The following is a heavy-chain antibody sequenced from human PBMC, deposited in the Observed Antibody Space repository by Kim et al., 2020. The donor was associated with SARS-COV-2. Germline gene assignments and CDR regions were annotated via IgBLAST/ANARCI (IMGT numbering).Heavy chain of an antibody. Sequence: SETLSLTCTVSGGSISSSSYYWGWIRQPPGKGLEWIGSIYYSGSTYYNPSLKSRVTISVDTSKNQFSLKLSSVTAADTAVYYCASTISGSYYSYFDYWGQGTLVTVSS. J-gene: IGHJ4*02. CDR1: GGSISSSSYY. V-gene: IGHV4-39*01. CDR3: ASTISGSYYSYFDY. CDR2: IYYSGST. D-gene: IGHD1-26*01.